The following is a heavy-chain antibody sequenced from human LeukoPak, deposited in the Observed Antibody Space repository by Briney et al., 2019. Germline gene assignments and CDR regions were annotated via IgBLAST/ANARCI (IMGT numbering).Heavy chain of an antibody. V-gene: IGHV3-11*01. J-gene: IGHJ3*02. Sequence: GGSLRLSCAASGFSFSGHSMTWIRQAPGKGLEFISYISAGGSLKYSADSVRGRFTISRDNAGNSLYLQMNGVRAEDTAVYYCARDSLGCGGDCYTFDNWGQGILVTVSS. CDR3: ARDSLGCGGDCYTFDN. D-gene: IGHD2-21*02. CDR2: ISAGGSLK. CDR1: GFSFSGHS.